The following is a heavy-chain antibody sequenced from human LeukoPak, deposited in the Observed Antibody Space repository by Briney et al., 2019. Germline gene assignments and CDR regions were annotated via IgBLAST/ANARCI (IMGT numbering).Heavy chain of an antibody. V-gene: IGHV3-7*01. CDR1: GFTFSSYW. J-gene: IGHJ3*02. D-gene: IGHD2-15*01. CDR3: ARDSGGDAFDI. Sequence: GGSLRLSCAASGFTFSSYWMSWVRQAPGKGLEWVANIKQDGSEKYYVDSVKGRLTISRDNAKNSLYLQMNSLRAEDTAVYYCARDSGGDAFDIWGQGTMVTVSS. CDR2: IKQDGSEK.